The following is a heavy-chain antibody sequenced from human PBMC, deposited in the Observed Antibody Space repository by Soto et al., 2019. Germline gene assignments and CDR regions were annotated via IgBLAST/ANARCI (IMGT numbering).Heavy chain of an antibody. D-gene: IGHD4-17*01. CDR1: GGSISTYY. CDR2: IYYSGST. J-gene: IGHJ6*02. CDR3: ARCGDRPYYCCYGMNV. V-gene: IGHV4-59*01. Sequence: QVQLQESGPGLVKPSETLSLTCTVSGGSISTYYWSWIRQPPGKGLEWIGYIYYSGSTNYNPSLKSRVTLSVDTSKHQYSLKLSAVPAAVTAVYYCARCGDRPYYCCYGMNVWGQGTTVTVS.